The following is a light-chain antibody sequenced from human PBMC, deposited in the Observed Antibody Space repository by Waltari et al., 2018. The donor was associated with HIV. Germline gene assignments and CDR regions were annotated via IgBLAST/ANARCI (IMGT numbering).Light chain of an antibody. V-gene: IGKV3-15*01. CDR3: QQYNKWPMYT. CDR2: GAS. Sequence: EIVLMQSPDTLSVSPGERATLSCRASQSLGSNLAWYQQKPGQAPRLLIYGASTRATGVPARFSGSGSGTQFSLTISSLQSEDFAIYYCQQYNKWPMYTFGQGTKLEMK. J-gene: IGKJ2*01. CDR1: QSLGSN.